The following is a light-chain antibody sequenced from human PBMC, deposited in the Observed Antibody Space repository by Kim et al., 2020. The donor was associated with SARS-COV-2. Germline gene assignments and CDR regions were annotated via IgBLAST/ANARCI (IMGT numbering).Light chain of an antibody. CDR3: QQYNNWPPTYT. Sequence: EIVMTQSPATLSVSPGERATLSCRASQSVSSNLAWYQQKPGQAPRLLIYGTSTRATGIPARFSGSGSGTEFTLTISSLQSEDFAVYYCQQYNNWPPTYTFGQGTKLGI. CDR1: QSVSSN. V-gene: IGKV3-15*01. J-gene: IGKJ2*01. CDR2: GTS.